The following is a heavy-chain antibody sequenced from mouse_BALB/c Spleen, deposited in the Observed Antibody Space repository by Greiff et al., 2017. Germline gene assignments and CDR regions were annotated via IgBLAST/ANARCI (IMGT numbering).Heavy chain of an antibody. D-gene: IGHD1-1*01. CDR2: ISDGGSYT. J-gene: IGHJ4*01. CDR3: ARIYGSSSGYYAMDY. Sequence: EVQRVESGGGLVKPGGSLKLSCAASGFTFSDYYMYWVRQTPEKRLEWVATISDGGSYTYYPDSVKGRFTISRDNAKNNLYLQMSSLKSEDTAMYYCARIYGSSSGYYAMDYWGQGTSVTVSS. V-gene: IGHV5-4*02. CDR1: GFTFSDYY.